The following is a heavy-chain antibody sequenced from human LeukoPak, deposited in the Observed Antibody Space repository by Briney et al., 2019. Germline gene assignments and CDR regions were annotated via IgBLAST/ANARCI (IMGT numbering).Heavy chain of an antibody. Sequence: GGSLRLSCAASGITFSSYGMTWVRQAPGKGLEWVSVISGSGDYRNYADSVKGRLTISRDNSKNTLYLQMLSLRADDTAVYYCAKHIIVGTTKSMDSWGQGTLVTVSS. CDR3: AKHIIVGTTKSMDS. V-gene: IGHV3-23*01. CDR1: GITFSSYG. CDR2: ISGSGDYR. J-gene: IGHJ4*02. D-gene: IGHD1-26*01.